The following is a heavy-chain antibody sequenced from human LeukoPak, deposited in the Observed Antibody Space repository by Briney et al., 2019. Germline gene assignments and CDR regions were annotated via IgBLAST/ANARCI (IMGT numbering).Heavy chain of an antibody. D-gene: IGHD1-26*01. Sequence: GGSLRLSCAASGFTFSNYGMHWVRQAPGKGLEWVAVIWYDGSIKYYADSVKGRFSISRDNSKNTLYLQMNSLRAEDTAVYYCAKAHSGSYYSGIDWGQGTLVTVSS. J-gene: IGHJ4*02. CDR3: AKAHSGSYYSGID. CDR2: IWYDGSIK. V-gene: IGHV3-33*06. CDR1: GFTFSNYG.